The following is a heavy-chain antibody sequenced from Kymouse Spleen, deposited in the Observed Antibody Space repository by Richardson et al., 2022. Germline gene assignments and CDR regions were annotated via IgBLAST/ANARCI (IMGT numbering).Heavy chain of an antibody. Sequence: EVQLVESGGGLVKPGGSLRLSCAASGFTFSSYSMNWVRQAPGKGLEWVSSISSSSSYIYYADSVKGRFTISRDNAKNSLYLQMNSLRAEDTAVYYCASSQLELRAFDIWGQGTMVTVSS. CDR1: GFTFSSYS. D-gene: IGHD1-7*01. V-gene: IGHV3-21*03. CDR2: ISSSSSYI. CDR3: ASSQLELRAFDI. J-gene: IGHJ3*02.